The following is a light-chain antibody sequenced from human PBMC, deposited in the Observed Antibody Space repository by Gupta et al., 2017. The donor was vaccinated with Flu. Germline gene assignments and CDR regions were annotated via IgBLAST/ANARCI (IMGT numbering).Light chain of an antibody. CDR3: QQSDSNPKT. CDR1: QSISSY. V-gene: IGKV1-39*01. CDR2: AAS. Sequence: GSQSISSYLDWYQQKPGKAPRLLINAASSGESGIPSRFSGSGSGTDFTLTINRLQPEDFATYYCQQSDSNPKTFGQGTKVEMK. J-gene: IGKJ1*01.